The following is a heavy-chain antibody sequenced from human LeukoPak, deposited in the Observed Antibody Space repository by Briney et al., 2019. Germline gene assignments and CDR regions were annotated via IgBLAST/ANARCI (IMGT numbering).Heavy chain of an antibody. CDR2: IYYSGST. CDR1: GGSISSYY. V-gene: IGHV4-59*06. CDR3: ARVVGATWLDY. D-gene: IGHD1-26*01. J-gene: IGHJ4*02. Sequence: SETLSLTCTVSGGSISSYYWSWIRQPAGKGLEWIGYIYYSGSTYYNPSLKSRVTISVDTSKNQFSLKLSSVTAADTAVYYCARVVGATWLDYWGQGTLVTVSS.